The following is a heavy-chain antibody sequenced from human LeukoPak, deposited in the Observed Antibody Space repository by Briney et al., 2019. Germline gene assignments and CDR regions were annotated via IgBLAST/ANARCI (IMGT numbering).Heavy chain of an antibody. CDR3: ARYRDYYYGMDV. CDR2: ISAYKGNT. D-gene: IGHD4-11*01. Sequence: ASVKVSCKASGYTFTSYGISWVRQAPGQGLEWMGWISAYKGNTNYAQKLQGRVTMTTDTSTSTAYMELRRLRSDDTAVYYCARYRDYYYGMDVWGKGTTVTVSS. V-gene: IGHV1-18*04. J-gene: IGHJ6*04. CDR1: GYTFTSYG.